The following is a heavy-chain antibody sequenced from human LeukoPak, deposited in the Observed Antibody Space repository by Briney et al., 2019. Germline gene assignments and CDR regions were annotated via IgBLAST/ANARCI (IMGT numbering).Heavy chain of an antibody. CDR1: GGSVSSGISY. J-gene: IGHJ4*02. CDR3: ARGQGGNYYLNYFDY. V-gene: IGHV4-61*01. D-gene: IGHD1-26*01. CDR2: ISDSGGS. Sequence: PSETLPLTCSVSGGSVSSGISYWSWIRQPPGEGLEWIAYISDSGGSDYNPSLRGRVTISVDTSRNQFSLKLTSVTAADTAVYYCARGQGGNYYLNYFDYWGQGALVTVSS.